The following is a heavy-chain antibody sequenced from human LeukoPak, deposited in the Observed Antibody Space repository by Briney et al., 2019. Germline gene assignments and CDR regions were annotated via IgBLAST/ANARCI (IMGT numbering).Heavy chain of an antibody. CDR2: IYHSGST. D-gene: IGHD3-22*01. J-gene: IGHJ4*02. CDR3: ARSYDSSGYELYYFDY. CDR1: GGSISSSNW. Sequence: SSETLSLTCAVSGGSISSSNWWSWVRQPPGKGLEWIGEIYHSGSTNYNPSLKSRVTISVDKSKNQFSLKLSSVTAADTAVYYCARSYDSSGYELYYFDYWGQGTLVTVSS. V-gene: IGHV4-4*02.